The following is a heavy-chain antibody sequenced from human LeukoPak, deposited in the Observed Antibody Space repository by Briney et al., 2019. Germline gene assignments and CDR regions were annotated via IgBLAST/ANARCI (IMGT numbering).Heavy chain of an antibody. CDR1: GFIFNIYV. Sequence: PGGSLRLSCAASGFIFNIYVMSWVRQALGKGLEWVSGISDSGTSTYYADSVKGHFTISRDNSKNTLYLEMNSLRAEDTAVYYCAKDRRCSSTTCFDAFDIWGQGTMVTVSS. V-gene: IGHV3-23*01. CDR2: ISDSGTST. CDR3: AKDRRCSSTTCFDAFDI. D-gene: IGHD2-2*01. J-gene: IGHJ3*02.